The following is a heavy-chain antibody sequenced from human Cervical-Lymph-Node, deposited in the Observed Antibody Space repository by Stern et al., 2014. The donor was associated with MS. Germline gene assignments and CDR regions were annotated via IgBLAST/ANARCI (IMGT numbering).Heavy chain of an antibody. CDR1: GGTFSSYA. Sequence: VQLVESGAEVKKPGSSVKVSCKASGGTFSSYAISWVRQAPGQGLEWMGGIIPIFGTAKLAQKCQGRVTITADASTVYLELSSLTSEDTAVYYCATKVVVVTAAPFGAFDIWGQGTMVTVSS. V-gene: IGHV1-69*01. D-gene: IGHD2-15*01. J-gene: IGHJ3*02. CDR3: ATKVVVVTAAPFGAFDI. CDR2: IIPIFGTA.